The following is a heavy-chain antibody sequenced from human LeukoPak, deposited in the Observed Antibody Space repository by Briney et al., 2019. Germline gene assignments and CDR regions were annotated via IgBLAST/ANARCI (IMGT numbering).Heavy chain of an antibody. CDR2: INPNSGGT. J-gene: IGHJ4*02. Sequence: ASVKVSCKASGYAFTGYYIYWVRRAPGQGLEWMGRINPNSGGTDYAQKFQGRVTMTRDTSISTAYMELSRLRSDDTAVYYCARGPPNWGFDFWGQGALVTVSS. CDR3: ARGPPNWGFDF. CDR1: GYAFTGYY. V-gene: IGHV1-2*06. D-gene: IGHD7-27*01.